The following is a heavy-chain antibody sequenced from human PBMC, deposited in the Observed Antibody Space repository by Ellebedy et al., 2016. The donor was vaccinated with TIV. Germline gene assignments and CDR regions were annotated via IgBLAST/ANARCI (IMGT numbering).Heavy chain of an antibody. CDR3: AKGIYDSSVPFDY. CDR1: GLTFSSYD. D-gene: IGHD3-22*01. V-gene: IGHV3-23*01. CDR2: ISGSGGST. J-gene: IGHJ4*02. Sequence: GESLKISCAASGLTFSSYDMSWVRQAPGKGLEWVSGISGSGGSTYYADSVKGRFTISKDNSKNTLYLQMNGLSAEDTAIYTCAKGIYDSSVPFDYWGQGTLVTVSS.